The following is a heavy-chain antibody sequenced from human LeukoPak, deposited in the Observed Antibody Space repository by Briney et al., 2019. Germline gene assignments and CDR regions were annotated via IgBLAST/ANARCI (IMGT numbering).Heavy chain of an antibody. CDR2: INHSGST. Sequence: SETLSLTCAVYGGSFSGYYWSWIRQPPGKGLEWIGEINHSGSTNYNPSLKSRVTISVDTSKNQFSLKLSSVTAADTAVYYCARGRKHHYYDFWSGYYTFDYWGQGTLVTVSS. CDR3: ARGRKHHYYDFWSGYYTFDY. D-gene: IGHD3-3*01. J-gene: IGHJ4*02. V-gene: IGHV4-34*01. CDR1: GGSFSGYY.